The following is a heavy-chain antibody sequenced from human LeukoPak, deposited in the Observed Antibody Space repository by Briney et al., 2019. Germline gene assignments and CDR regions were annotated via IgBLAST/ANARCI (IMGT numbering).Heavy chain of an antibody. CDR1: GGSISSSSYY. D-gene: IGHD6-13*01. Sequence: SETLSLTCTVSGGSISSSSYYWGWTRQPPGKGLEWIGSIYYSGSTYYNPSLKSRVTISVDTSKNQFSLKLSSVTAADTAVYYCARTEVAAAGYGMDVWGQGTTVTVSS. CDR2: IYYSGST. J-gene: IGHJ6*02. CDR3: ARTEVAAAGYGMDV. V-gene: IGHV4-39*07.